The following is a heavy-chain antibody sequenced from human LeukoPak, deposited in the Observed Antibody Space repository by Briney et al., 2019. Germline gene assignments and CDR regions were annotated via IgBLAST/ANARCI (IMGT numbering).Heavy chain of an antibody. D-gene: IGHD6-13*01. CDR2: ISSSSSYI. Sequence: PGGSLRLSCAASGFTFSSYSMNWVRQAPGKGLEWVSSISSSSSYIYYADSVKGRFTISRDNAKNSLYLLMNSLRAEDTAVYYCARRHSSSWINYYYYMDVWGKGTTVTVSS. J-gene: IGHJ6*03. CDR3: ARRHSSSWINYYYYMDV. V-gene: IGHV3-21*01. CDR1: GFTFSSYS.